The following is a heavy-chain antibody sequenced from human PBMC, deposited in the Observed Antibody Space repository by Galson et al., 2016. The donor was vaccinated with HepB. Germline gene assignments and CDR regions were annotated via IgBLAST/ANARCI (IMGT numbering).Heavy chain of an antibody. Sequence: SLRLSCAASGFSFSSFTMHWVRRAPGTGLEWLALVSPDGDKGYYADSVRGRLIISRDNSRNTVHLHISSLRRDGAATYYCARAREVTDINDDFNVWGQGTVVTVSS. J-gene: IGHJ3*01. V-gene: IGHV3-30*04. D-gene: IGHD2-21*02. CDR1: GFSFSSFT. CDR3: ARAREVTDINDDFNV. CDR2: VSPDGDKG.